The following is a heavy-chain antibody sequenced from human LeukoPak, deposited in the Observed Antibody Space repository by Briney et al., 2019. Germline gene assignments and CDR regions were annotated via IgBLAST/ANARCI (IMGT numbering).Heavy chain of an antibody. CDR2: ISYDGSNK. J-gene: IGHJ4*02. CDR3: ARAEKIAVAGMGYYFDY. D-gene: IGHD6-19*01. CDR1: GFTFSTYG. V-gene: IGHV3-30*03. Sequence: GGSLRLSCAASGFTFSTYGIHWVRQAPGKGLEWVAVISYDGSNKYYADSVKGRFTISRDNSKNTLYLQMNSLRAEDTAVYYCARAEKIAVAGMGYYFDYWGQGTLVTVSS.